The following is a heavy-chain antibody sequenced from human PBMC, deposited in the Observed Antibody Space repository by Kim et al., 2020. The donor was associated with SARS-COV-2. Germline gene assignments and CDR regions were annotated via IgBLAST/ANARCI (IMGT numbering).Heavy chain of an antibody. CDR3: AREIVAVAGDYYGMDV. CDR2: INSDGSST. Sequence: GGSLRLSCAASGFTFSSYWMHWVRQAPGKGLVWVSRINSDGSSTSYADSVKGRFTISRDNAKNTLYLQMNSLRAEDTAVYYCAREIVAVAGDYYGMDVWGQGTTVTVSS. V-gene: IGHV3-74*01. J-gene: IGHJ6*02. CDR1: GFTFSSYW. D-gene: IGHD6-19*01.